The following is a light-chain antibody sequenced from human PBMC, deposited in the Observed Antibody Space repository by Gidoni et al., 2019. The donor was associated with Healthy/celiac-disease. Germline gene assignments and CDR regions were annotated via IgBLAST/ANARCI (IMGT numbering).Light chain of an antibody. CDR3: AAWDDSLNVVV. Sequence: QSVLTQPHSASGTPGQRVTISCSGSSSNIGINTVNWYQPPPGTAPKLLIYSNNQRPSGVLDRFSGSKSGTSASLAISGLQSEDEADYYCAAWDDSLNVVVFGGGTKLTVL. CDR1: SSNIGINT. J-gene: IGLJ2*01. V-gene: IGLV1-44*01. CDR2: SNN.